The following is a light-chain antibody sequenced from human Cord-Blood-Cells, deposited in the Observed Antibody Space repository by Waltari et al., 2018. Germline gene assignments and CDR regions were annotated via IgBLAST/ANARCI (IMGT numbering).Light chain of an antibody. CDR2: EGS. V-gene: IGLV2-23*01. CDR1: RSDVGSYNL. Sequence: QSALTQPASVSGSPGQSITISCPGSRSDVGSYNLVSWYQQPPGKAPKLMIYEGSKRPSGVSNRFSGSKSGNTASLTISGLQAEDEADYYCCSYAGSSTYVFGTGTKVTVL. CDR3: CSYAGSSTYV. J-gene: IGLJ1*01.